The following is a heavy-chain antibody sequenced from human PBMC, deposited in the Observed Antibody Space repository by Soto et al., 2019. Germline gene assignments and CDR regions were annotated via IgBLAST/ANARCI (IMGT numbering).Heavy chain of an antibody. J-gene: IGHJ4*02. CDR2: ISGGGSNT. D-gene: IGHD4-4*01. CDR1: GFPFSSYV. V-gene: IGHV3-23*01. CDR3: AKDSNKYSSSLRGRYFDY. Sequence: GALRLSCAASGFPFSSYVMSWVRQAPGKGLEWVSGISGGGSNTFYADYVKGRFTISRDNSKNTLLLQMNSLGAEDTAVYYCAKDSNKYSSSLRGRYFDYWGQGIGVTVSS.